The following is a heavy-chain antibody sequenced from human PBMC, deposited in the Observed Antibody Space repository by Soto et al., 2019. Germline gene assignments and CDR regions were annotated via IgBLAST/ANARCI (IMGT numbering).Heavy chain of an antibody. D-gene: IGHD6-25*01. Sequence: GGSLRLSCAASGFTLRDSAIHGVRQASGKGLEWVGLVRNHLYNYATRYVAAVEGRFTVSRDDSRNMAFLQMNNLKTEDTAVYYCARLGLESSGDHGDVLAFPTRRSTDL. CDR2: VRNHLYNYAT. V-gene: IGHV3-73*01. CDR3: ARLGLESSGDHGDVLAFPTRRSTDL. CDR1: GFTLRDSA. J-gene: IGHJ2*01.